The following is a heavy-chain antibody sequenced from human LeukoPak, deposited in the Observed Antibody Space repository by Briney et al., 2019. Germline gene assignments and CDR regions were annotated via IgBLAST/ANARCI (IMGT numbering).Heavy chain of an antibody. D-gene: IGHD6-13*01. CDR1: GFTFSSYW. CDR2: IKQDGSEK. Sequence: GGSLRLSCAASGFTFSSYWMSWVRQAPGKGLEWVANIKQDGSEKYYVDSVKGRFTISRDNSKNTLYLQMNSLRAEDTAVYYCARDRGSRWQQLTYGMDVWGQGTTVTVSS. J-gene: IGHJ6*02. V-gene: IGHV3-7*01. CDR3: ARDRGSRWQQLTYGMDV.